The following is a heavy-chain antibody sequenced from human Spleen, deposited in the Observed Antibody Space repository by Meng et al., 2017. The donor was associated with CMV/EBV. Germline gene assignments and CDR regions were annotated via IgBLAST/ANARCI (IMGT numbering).Heavy chain of an antibody. Sequence: GGSLRLSCAASGFTFSSSVMSWVRQAPGKGLEWVATIDGSGGRTYYADFVKGRFTISRDNSKNTLYLQMNSLRAEDTALYFCARDHRGLIYFDYWGQGTVVTVSS. D-gene: IGHD3-10*01. J-gene: IGHJ4*02. V-gene: IGHV3-23*01. CDR3: ARDHRGLIYFDY. CDR1: GFTFSSSV. CDR2: IDGSGGRT.